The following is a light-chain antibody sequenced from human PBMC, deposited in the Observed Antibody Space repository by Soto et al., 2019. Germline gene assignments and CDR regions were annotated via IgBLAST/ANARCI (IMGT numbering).Light chain of an antibody. Sequence: QSVLTQPPSASGTPGQRVTISCSGSSSNIGSNTVNWYQQLPVTAPKLLLYSNNQRPSGVPDRFSGSKSGTSASLAISGLQSEDEADYYCAAWDDSLNGVVFGGGTELTVL. J-gene: IGLJ2*01. V-gene: IGLV1-44*01. CDR2: SNN. CDR3: AAWDDSLNGVV. CDR1: SSNIGSNT.